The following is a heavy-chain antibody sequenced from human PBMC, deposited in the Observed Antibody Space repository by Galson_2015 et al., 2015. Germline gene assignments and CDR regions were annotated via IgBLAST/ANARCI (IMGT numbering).Heavy chain of an antibody. CDR2: INSKAARGTT. D-gene: IGHD2-15*01. J-gene: IGHJ4*02. Sequence: SLRLSCAASGFTFSNAWMSWGRQAPGKGLEWGGRINSKAARGTTDYAAPVKGSFTISRADSKNTLYLQMNSLKTEDTAVYYCTTGPTGYCSGGSCYYIDYWGQGTLVTVSS. V-gene: IGHV3-15*01. CDR3: TTGPTGYCSGGSCYYIDY. CDR1: GFTFSNAW.